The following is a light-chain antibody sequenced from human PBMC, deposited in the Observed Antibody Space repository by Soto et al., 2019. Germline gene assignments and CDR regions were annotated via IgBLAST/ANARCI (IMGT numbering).Light chain of an antibody. CDR3: SSYTSDTTVL. V-gene: IGLV2-14*01. J-gene: IGLJ2*01. CDR1: SGDVGGYNY. CDR2: EVS. Sequence: LTQPASVSGSPGQSITISCTGTSGDVGGYNYVSWYQQHPGKVPKLIIYEVSKRPSGVSNRFSGSKSGNTASLTISGLQGEDESHYYCSSYTSDTTVLFGGGTKVTV.